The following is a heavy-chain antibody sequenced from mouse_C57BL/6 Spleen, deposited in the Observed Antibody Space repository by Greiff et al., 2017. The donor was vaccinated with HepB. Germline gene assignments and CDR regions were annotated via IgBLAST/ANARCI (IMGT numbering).Heavy chain of an antibody. V-gene: IGHV1-64*01. J-gene: IGHJ1*03. CDR3: ARITTVVANFDV. CDR1: GYTFTSYW. Sequence: QVQLQQPGAELVKPGASVKLSCKASGYTFTSYWMHWVKQRPGQGLEWIGMIHPNSGSTNYNEKFKSKATLTVDKSSSTAYMQLSSLTSEDSAVYYCARITTVVANFDVWGTGTTVTVSS. CDR2: IHPNSGST. D-gene: IGHD1-1*01.